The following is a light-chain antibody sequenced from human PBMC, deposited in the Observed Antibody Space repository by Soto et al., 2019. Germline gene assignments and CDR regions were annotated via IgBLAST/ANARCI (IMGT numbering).Light chain of an antibody. CDR2: EVV. Sequence: QSVLAQPPSAAGSPGQSVTISCTGTKNDIGVYDFVSWYQHHPGKAPRLIIYEVVQRPSGVPDRFSGSTSGTTASLTVSGLPAADEADYFCKSYAGSNTYVFGSGTKVTVL. J-gene: IGLJ1*01. CDR3: KSYAGSNTYV. CDR1: KNDIGVYDF. V-gene: IGLV2-8*01.